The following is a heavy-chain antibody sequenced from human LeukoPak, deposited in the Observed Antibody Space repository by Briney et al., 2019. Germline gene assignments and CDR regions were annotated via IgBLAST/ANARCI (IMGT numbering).Heavy chain of an antibody. Sequence: GGSLRLSCAASGFTFSTYSMNWVRQTPGKGLEWVSSISSSSTYIYYADSVKGRFTISRDNAKDSLYLQMNSLRVEDTAVYYCAREPTAMILWGQGTLVTVSS. CDR1: GFTFSTYS. CDR2: ISSSSTYI. J-gene: IGHJ4*02. CDR3: AREPTAMIL. V-gene: IGHV3-21*01. D-gene: IGHD5-18*01.